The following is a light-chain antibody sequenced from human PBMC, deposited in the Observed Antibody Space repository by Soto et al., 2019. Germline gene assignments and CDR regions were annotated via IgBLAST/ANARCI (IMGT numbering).Light chain of an antibody. CDR2: EVS. V-gene: IGLV2-8*01. CDR1: SSDVGGYNY. J-gene: IGLJ1*01. CDR3: SSYAGSNNYV. Sequence: QSALTQPPSASGSPGQSVTLSCTGTSSDVGGYNYVSWYQQHPGKAPQLMIYEVSKRPSGVPDRFSGSKSGNTASLTVSGLQAEDEADYYCSSYAGSNNYVFGTGTKLTVL.